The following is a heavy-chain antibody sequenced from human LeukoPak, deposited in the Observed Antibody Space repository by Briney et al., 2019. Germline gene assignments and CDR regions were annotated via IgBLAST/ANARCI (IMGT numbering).Heavy chain of an antibody. D-gene: IGHD3-22*01. CDR2: IYYSGST. CDR1: GGSISSYY. Sequence: PSETLSLTCTVSGGSISSYYWSWIRQPPGKGLEWIGYIYYSGSTNYNPSLKSRVTISVDRSKNQFSLKLTSVTAADTAVYYCARATYDSSGYYCDSWGQGTLVTVSS. V-gene: IGHV4-59*12. J-gene: IGHJ4*02. CDR3: ARATYDSSGYYCDS.